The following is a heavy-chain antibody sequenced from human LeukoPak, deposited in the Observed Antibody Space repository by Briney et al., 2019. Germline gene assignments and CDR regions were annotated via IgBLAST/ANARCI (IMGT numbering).Heavy chain of an antibody. V-gene: IGHV5-51*01. CDR1: GYSFTSYW. D-gene: IGHD2-15*01. CDR2: IYPGDSDT. Sequence: GASLKISCXGSGYSFTSYWIGWGRRMPGKGLEWMGIIYPGDSDTRYSPSFQGQVTISADKSISTAYLQWSSLKASDTAMYYCARASQLLGYCSGGSCYDHPDYWGQGTLVTVSS. J-gene: IGHJ4*02. CDR3: ARASQLLGYCSGGSCYDHPDY.